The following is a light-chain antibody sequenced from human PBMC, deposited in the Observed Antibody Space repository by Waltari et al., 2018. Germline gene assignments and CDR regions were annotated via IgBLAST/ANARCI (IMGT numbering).Light chain of an antibody. CDR3: QHYNSFSHIYT. CDR1: QSINSW. Sequence: DIQMTQFPSTLSASVGDRLTITCRASQSINSWLAWYQQKPGKAPKLLIYKASSLESGVPSRFSGSGSGTEFTLTINSLQPDDFATYYCQHYNSFSHIYTFGQGTKLEI. V-gene: IGKV1-5*03. J-gene: IGKJ2*01. CDR2: KAS.